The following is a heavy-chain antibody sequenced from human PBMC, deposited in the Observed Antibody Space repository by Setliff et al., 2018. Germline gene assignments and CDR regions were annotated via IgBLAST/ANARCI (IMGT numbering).Heavy chain of an antibody. CDR3: ARLGGLLVATMPFDY. D-gene: IGHD5-12*01. CDR1: GFSITNGYY. J-gene: IGHJ4*02. V-gene: IGHV4-38-2*01. Sequence: TSETLSLTCAVSGFSITNGYYWGWIRQSPGRGLEWIANIFQSGITFYSPSLKSRVTMSLDTSTNQFSLKLRSVTAADTAVYYCARLGGLLVATMPFDYWGQGIPVTVSS. CDR2: IFQSGIT.